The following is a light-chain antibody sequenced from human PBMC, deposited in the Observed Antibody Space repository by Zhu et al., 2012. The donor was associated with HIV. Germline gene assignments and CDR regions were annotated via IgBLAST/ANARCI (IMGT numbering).Light chain of an antibody. J-gene: IGKJ4*01. Sequence: EIVLTQSPVTLSLSPGERATLSCRASQSVSSYLAWYQVKPGQAPRFLIYDTSHRATDFTLTISSLEPEDFAVYYCQHRNNWPPELTFGGGTKVEIK. CDR3: QHRNNWPPELT. CDR2: DTS. V-gene: IGKV3-11*01. CDR1: QSVSSY.